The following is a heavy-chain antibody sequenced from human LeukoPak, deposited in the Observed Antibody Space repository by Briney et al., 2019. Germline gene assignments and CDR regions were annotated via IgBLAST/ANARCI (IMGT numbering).Heavy chain of an antibody. D-gene: IGHD3-10*01. Sequence: GESLRLSCAASGFTFDDYAMHWVRQAPGKGLEWVSGISWNSGSIGYADSVKGRFTISRDNAKNSLYLQMNNLRAEDTALYYCAKAYGSGSYPNWFDPWGQGTLVTVSS. V-gene: IGHV3-9*01. J-gene: IGHJ5*02. CDR2: ISWNSGSI. CDR3: AKAYGSGSYPNWFDP. CDR1: GFTFDDYA.